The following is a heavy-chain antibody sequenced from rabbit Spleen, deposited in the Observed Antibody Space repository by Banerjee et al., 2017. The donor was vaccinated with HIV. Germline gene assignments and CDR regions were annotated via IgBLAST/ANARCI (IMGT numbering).Heavy chain of an antibody. V-gene: IGHV1S40*01. CDR3: ARDADGSSSAYNL. Sequence: QSLEESGGDLVKPGASLTLTCTASGFSFSSRYYMCWVRQAPGKGLEWIACIYTTYGVTAYATWAIGRFTVSKSSSTTVTLLMTSLTAADTATYFCARDADGSSSAYNLWGPGTLVTVS. D-gene: IGHD1-1*01. J-gene: IGHJ4*01. CDR2: IYTTYGVT. CDR1: GFSFSSRYY.